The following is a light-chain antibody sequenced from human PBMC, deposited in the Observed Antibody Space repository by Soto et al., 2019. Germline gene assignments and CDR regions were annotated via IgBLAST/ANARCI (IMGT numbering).Light chain of an antibody. CDR1: ISNIVSNY. CDR2: SNN. CDR3: AAWDDSLSGYV. V-gene: IGLV1-47*02. Sequence: SVRSQPPSASGTPGQRFTISCSGSISNIVSNYVYWYQQLPGTAPKLLIYSNNQRPSGVPDRFSGSKSGTSASLAISGLRSEDEADYYCAAWDDSLSGYVFGTGTKVTVL. J-gene: IGLJ1*01.